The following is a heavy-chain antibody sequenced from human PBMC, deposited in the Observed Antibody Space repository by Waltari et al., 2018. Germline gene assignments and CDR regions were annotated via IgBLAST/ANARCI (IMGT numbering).Heavy chain of an antibody. Sequence: EVRLAESGGGLFKPGGSLRLSCTASGFDFSNYDMNWVRQAPGPGLEWVSSIGGTHSNILYADSVKGRFTVSRDNAKNSLYLQMDNLRAEDSGLYFCTRDLYGSGGDWFDPWGQGTLVTVSS. J-gene: IGHJ5*02. CDR1: GFDFSNYD. D-gene: IGHD3-10*01. CDR2: IGGTHSNI. CDR3: TRDLYGSGGDWFDP. V-gene: IGHV3-21*03.